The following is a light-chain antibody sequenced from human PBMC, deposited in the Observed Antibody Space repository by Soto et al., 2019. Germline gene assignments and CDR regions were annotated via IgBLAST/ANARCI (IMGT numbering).Light chain of an antibody. CDR1: SGHSSYI. J-gene: IGLJ3*02. V-gene: IGLV4-60*02. CDR2: LEGSGSY. CDR3: ETWDGNIRL. Sequence: QSVLTQSSSASASLGSSVKLTCTLSSGHSSYIIAWHQQQPGKAPRYLMKLEGSGSYNKGSGVPDRFSGSSSGADRCLTISNLQFEDEADYYFETWDGNIRLFGGGTKLTVL.